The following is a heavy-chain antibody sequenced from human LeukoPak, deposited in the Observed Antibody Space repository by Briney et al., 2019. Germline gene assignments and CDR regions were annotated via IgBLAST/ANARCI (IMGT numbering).Heavy chain of an antibody. V-gene: IGHV4-34*01. D-gene: IGHD3-22*01. Sequence: SETLSLASAVYRGSFTCYYWSWIRPPPGKGLGWIGEINHSGSTNYNPSLKSRVTISVDTSKNQFSLKLSSVTAADTAVYYCARGLRYYYDSSVKFDYWGQGTLVAVSS. CDR1: RGSFTCYY. CDR3: ARGLRYYYDSSVKFDY. J-gene: IGHJ4*02. CDR2: INHSGST.